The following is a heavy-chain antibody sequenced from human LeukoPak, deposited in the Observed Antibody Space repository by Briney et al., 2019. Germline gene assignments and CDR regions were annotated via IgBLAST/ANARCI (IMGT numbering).Heavy chain of an antibody. CDR1: GGSISSHY. J-gene: IGHJ4*02. Sequence: SETLSLTCTVSGGSISSHYWSWIRQPPGKGLEWIAYIYPSGSDNYNPSLKSRVTISVDTSKNQFSLKLSSVTAADTAVYYCARGPGGSGSYYSFDYWGQGTLVTVSS. V-gene: IGHV4-4*09. CDR2: IYPSGSD. CDR3: ARGPGGSGSYYSFDY. D-gene: IGHD3-10*01.